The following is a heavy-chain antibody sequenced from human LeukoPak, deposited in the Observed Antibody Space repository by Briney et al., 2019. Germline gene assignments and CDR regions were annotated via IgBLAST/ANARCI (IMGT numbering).Heavy chain of an antibody. CDR1: GFSFSSYW. CDR2: IKYDGTHK. Sequence: GGSLRLYCVASGFSFSSYWMAWVRQAPGKGLEWVANIKYDGTHKFYADSVKGRFTISRDNAKNSLFLEMNSLRADDTAVYFCASSHDSSGNDWGQGTLVAVSS. D-gene: IGHD3-22*01. V-gene: IGHV3-7*01. J-gene: IGHJ4*02. CDR3: ASSHDSSGND.